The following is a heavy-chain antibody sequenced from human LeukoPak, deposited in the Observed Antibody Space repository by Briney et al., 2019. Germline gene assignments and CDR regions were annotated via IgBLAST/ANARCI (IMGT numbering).Heavy chain of an antibody. CDR3: AGPYYYGSGFYGMDV. CDR1: GYSFTSYW. J-gene: IGHJ6*02. CDR2: IDPSDSYT. V-gene: IGHV5-10-1*01. D-gene: IGHD3-10*01. Sequence: GESLRISCKGSGYSFTSYWISWVRLMPGKGLEWMGRIDPSDSYTNYSPSFQGHVTISADKSISTAYLQWSSLKASDTAMYYCAGPYYYGSGFYGMDVWGQGTTVTVSS.